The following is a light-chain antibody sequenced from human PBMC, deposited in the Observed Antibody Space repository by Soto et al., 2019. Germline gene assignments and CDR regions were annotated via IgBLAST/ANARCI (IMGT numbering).Light chain of an antibody. J-gene: IGKJ4*01. CDR1: QSVXSS. V-gene: IGKV3-11*01. Sequence: EIVLTQSPAXLXLSPGXRATLSXRASQSVXSSFAWFQQKPGQAPRLLIYDVSRRATAIPARFSGSGSGTDFTLTISSLEAEDFAVYYCQQRTSWPTFGGGTKVEIK. CDR3: QQRTSWPT. CDR2: DVS.